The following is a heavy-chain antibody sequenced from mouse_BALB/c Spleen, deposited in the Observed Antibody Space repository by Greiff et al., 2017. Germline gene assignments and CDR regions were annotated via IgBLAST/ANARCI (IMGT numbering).Heavy chain of an antibody. D-gene: IGHD2-14*01. CDR3: ARYDEEAWFAY. J-gene: IGHJ3*01. V-gene: IGHV5-17*02. Sequence: EVKVVESGGGLVQPGGSRKLSCAASGFTFSSFGMHWVRQAPEKGLEWVAYISSGSSTIYYADTVKGRFTISRDNPKNTLFLQMTSLRSEDTAMYYCARYDEEAWFAYWGQGTLVTVSA. CDR2: ISSGSSTI. CDR1: GFTFSSFG.